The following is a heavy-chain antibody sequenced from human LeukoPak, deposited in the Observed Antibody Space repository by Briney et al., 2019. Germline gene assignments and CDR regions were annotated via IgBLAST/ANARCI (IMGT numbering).Heavy chain of an antibody. Sequence: GASVKVSCKASGYTFTSYYMHWVRQAPGQGLEWMGWINPNSGGTNYAQKFQGRVTMTRDTSISTAYMELSRLRSDDTAVYYCAREVGLLYYYYMDVWGKGTTVTVSS. CDR3: AREVGLLYYYYMDV. J-gene: IGHJ6*03. CDR2: INPNSGGT. CDR1: GYTFTSYY. V-gene: IGHV1-2*02.